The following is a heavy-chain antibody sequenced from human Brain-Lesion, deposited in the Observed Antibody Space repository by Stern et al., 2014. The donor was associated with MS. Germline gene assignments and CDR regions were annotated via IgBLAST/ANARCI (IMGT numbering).Heavy chain of an antibody. Sequence: DQLVESGAEVKKPGASVKVSCKASGYTFTGYYMHWVRQAPGQGLEWMGWINPKSGGTNYAQKFQGWVTMTRDTSINTAYMELSRLRSDDKAVYYCATYYYDSTGYNDFWGQGTLVTVSS. CDR3: ATYYYDSTGYNDF. J-gene: IGHJ4*02. CDR2: INPKSGGT. CDR1: GYTFTGYY. D-gene: IGHD3-22*01. V-gene: IGHV1-2*04.